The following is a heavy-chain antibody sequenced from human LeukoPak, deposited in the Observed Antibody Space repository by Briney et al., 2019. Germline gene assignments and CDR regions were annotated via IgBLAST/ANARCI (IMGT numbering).Heavy chain of an antibody. J-gene: IGHJ4*02. CDR3: ATDDYGELFDY. CDR1: GFTFSSYW. Sequence: GRSLRLXCAASGFTFSSYWMHWGRQAPGKELVWVSRISSDGSGTSYADSVKGRFTISRDNAKNTLYLQMNSLRAEDTAVYYRATDDYGELFDYWGQGTLVTVSS. D-gene: IGHD4-17*01. CDR2: ISSDGSGT. V-gene: IGHV3-74*01.